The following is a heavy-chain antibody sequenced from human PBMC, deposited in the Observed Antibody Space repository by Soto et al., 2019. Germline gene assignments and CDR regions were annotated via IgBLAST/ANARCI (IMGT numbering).Heavy chain of an antibody. D-gene: IGHD6-19*01. J-gene: IGHJ4*02. V-gene: IGHV3-30*18. CDR3: AKPSSGWYHFDY. Sequence: QVQLVESGGGVVQPGRSLRLSCATSGFTFSSHGMHWVRQAPGKGLEWVALISSAGSSEYYADSVKGRFTISRDNSKNTLYLQMNSLRPEDTAVYYCAKPSSGWYHFDYWGQGTLFTVSS. CDR1: GFTFSSHG. CDR2: ISSAGSSE.